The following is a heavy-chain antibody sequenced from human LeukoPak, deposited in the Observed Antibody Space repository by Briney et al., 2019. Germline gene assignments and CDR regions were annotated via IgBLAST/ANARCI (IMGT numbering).Heavy chain of an antibody. CDR2: INHSGST. CDR1: GGSFSGYY. V-gene: IGHV4-34*01. CDR3: ARDSQGFDY. Sequence: SETLSLTCAVYGGSFSGYYWSWIRQPPGKGLEWIGEINHSGSTNYNPSLKSRVTISVDTSKNQFSLKLSSVTAADTAVYYCARDSQGFDYWGQGTLVTASS. J-gene: IGHJ4*02.